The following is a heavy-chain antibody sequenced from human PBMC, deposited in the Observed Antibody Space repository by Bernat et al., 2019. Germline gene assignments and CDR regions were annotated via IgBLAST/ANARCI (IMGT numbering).Heavy chain of an antibody. V-gene: IGHV3-23*04. CDR2: ISGNGGST. J-gene: IGHJ3*02. CDR1: GFTFSSYA. Sequence: EVQLVESGGGLVQPGGSLRLSCAASGFTFSSYAMSWVRQAPGKGLEWVSAISGNGGSTYYADSVKGRFTISRDNSKNTLYLQMNSLGAEDTAVYYCAKTLRAFNDAFDIWGQGTMVTVSS. CDR3: AKTLRAFNDAFDI. D-gene: IGHD3-3*02.